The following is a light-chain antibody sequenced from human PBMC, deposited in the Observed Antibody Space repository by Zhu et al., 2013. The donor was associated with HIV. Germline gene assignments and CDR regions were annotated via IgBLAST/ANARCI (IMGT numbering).Light chain of an antibody. V-gene: IGKV1-39*01. CDR3: QQSYSIPLT. CDR1: QTISRY. CDR2: AAS. J-gene: IGKJ4*01. Sequence: DIQMTQSPSSLSASVGDRVTITCRASQTISRYLNWYQQKPGKAPKLLIYAASNLQSGVPSRFSGSGSGTDFTLTISSLQPEDFATYYCQQSYSIPLTFGGRDQGGDQT.